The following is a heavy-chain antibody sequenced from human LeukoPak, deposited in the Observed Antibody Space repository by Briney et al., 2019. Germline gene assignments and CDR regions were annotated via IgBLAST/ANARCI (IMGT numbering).Heavy chain of an antibody. CDR2: IGAGDKYT. D-gene: IGHD3-10*01. CDR1: GFTLSNYA. Sequence: PGGSLRLSCAAYGFTLSNYAMSWVRQAPGKGLEWVSSIGAGDKYTYHIDSVKGRFTISRDNSKNTLYLQMNSLRAEDTAVYYCARDPGTMVRGKYFDLWGRGTLVTVSS. J-gene: IGHJ2*01. CDR3: ARDPGTMVRGKYFDL. V-gene: IGHV3-23*01.